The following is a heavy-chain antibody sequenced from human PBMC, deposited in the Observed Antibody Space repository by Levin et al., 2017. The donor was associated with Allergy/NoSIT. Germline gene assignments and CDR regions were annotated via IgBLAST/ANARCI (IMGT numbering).Heavy chain of an antibody. CDR2: ISSGSSYI. CDR1: GFTFSDYS. Sequence: GGSLRLSCAGSGFTFSDYSMNWVRQAPGKGLEWVASISSGSSYIHYADSLKGRFTISRDNATNSLYLEMRSLGAADTAVYYCTRDAYSSSSFDYWGQGTLVTVSS. V-gene: IGHV3-21*01. CDR3: TRDAYSSSSFDY. J-gene: IGHJ4*02. D-gene: IGHD6-13*01.